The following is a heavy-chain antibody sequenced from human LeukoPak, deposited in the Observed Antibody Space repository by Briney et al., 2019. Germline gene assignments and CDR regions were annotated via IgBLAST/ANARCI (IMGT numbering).Heavy chain of an antibody. D-gene: IGHD3-22*01. Sequence: PGGSLRLSCAASGFTFSSYSMNWVRQAPGKGLEWVSSISSSSSYIYYADSVKGRFTISRDNAKNSLYLQMNSQRAEDTAVYYCARDYYDSSGYYYPPGYWGQGTLVTVSS. CDR3: ARDYYDSSGYYYPPGY. J-gene: IGHJ4*02. CDR1: GFTFSSYS. V-gene: IGHV3-21*01. CDR2: ISSSSSYI.